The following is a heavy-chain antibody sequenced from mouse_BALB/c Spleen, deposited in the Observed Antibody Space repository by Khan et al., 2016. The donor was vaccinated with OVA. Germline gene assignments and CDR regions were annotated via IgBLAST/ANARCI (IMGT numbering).Heavy chain of an antibody. Sequence: VELQQSGAELAKPGASVKMSCKASGYTFINYWILWVKQRPGQGLEWIGYINPSTGYTEYNQNFKDKATLTADKSTSKAYMQLSSLTSEDSAVNYCARRGQRWDFDYGGQGTTLTVSS. CDR1: GYTFINYW. J-gene: IGHJ2*01. CDR2: INPSTGYT. CDR3: ARRGQRWDFDY. D-gene: IGHD1-1*01. V-gene: IGHV1-7*01.